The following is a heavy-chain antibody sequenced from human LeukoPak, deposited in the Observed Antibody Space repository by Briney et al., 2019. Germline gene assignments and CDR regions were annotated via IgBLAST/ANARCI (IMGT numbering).Heavy chain of an antibody. CDR3: TRDTRGGGSPAGPL. D-gene: IGHD2-2*01. CDR1: GFTLADYA. J-gene: IGHJ4*02. CDR2: IRGIAYGGTT. V-gene: IGHV3-49*03. Sequence: PGGSLRLSCTASGFTLADYAMSWFRQAPGKGLEWLGFIRGIAYGGTTQYAASVEGRFSISRDDSEGIGYLQMNSLKTEDTAVYYCTRDTRGGGSPAGPLWGQGTLVTVSS.